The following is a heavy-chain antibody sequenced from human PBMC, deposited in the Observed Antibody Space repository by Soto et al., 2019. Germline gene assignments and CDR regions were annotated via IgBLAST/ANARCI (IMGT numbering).Heavy chain of an antibody. J-gene: IGHJ5*02. V-gene: IGHV4-39*01. D-gene: IGHD3-10*01. CDR1: GSSISSVSSS. Sequence: PSLTCTGSGSSISSVSSSWGWIRQPPGKGLEWIGSIYFIGSSYSNPSLKSRVSISVDTSNNQFSLKLSSVTAADTAVYFCARQDDNYLSTSCGQETLVTVCS. CDR3: ARQDDNYLSTS. CDR2: IYFIGSS.